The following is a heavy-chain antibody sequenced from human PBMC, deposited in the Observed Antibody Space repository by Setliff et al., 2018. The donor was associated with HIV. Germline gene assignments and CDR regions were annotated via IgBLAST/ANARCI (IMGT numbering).Heavy chain of an antibody. J-gene: IGHJ4*02. CDR2: IHTSGST. Sequence: SETLSLTCNVSGNFISSDIYFWTWIRQPAGKGLEWLGHIHTSGSTKYNPSLKSRVTISADTSKNQFSLNLSSVTAAETAVYYCARVGYHGSGRYSFDYWGQGTLVTAPQ. CDR3: ARVGYHGSGRYSFDY. CDR1: GNFISSDIYF. D-gene: IGHD3-10*01. V-gene: IGHV4-61*09.